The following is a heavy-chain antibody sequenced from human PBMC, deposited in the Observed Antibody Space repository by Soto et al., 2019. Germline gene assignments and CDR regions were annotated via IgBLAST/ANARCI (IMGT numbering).Heavy chain of an antibody. D-gene: IGHD2-8*01. CDR1: GYTFTTYG. J-gene: IGHJ4*02. CDR2: ISAYNGNT. Sequence: ASVKVSCKASGYTFTTYGISWVRQAPGQGLEWMGWISAYNGNTKYAQKLQGRVTMTTDTSTSTAYMELRSLTSDDTAVYYCAREVVLMVYAYYFDYWGQGTLVTVSS. CDR3: AREVVLMVYAYYFDY. V-gene: IGHV1-18*01.